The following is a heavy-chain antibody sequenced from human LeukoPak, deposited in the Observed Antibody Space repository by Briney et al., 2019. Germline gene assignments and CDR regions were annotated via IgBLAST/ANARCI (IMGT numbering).Heavy chain of an antibody. D-gene: IGHD3-22*01. CDR2: ISGSGDAT. CDR1: GFTFSGYS. CDR3: AKDRQSRGSLGFDN. J-gene: IGHJ4*02. V-gene: IGHV3-23*01. Sequence: GGSLRLSCAASGFTFSGYSMSWVRQAPGKGPEWVSTISGSGDATYYADSVKGRFTISRDNSKNTLYVQMNSLRAEDTAVYYCAKDRQSRGSLGFDNWGQGALVSVSS.